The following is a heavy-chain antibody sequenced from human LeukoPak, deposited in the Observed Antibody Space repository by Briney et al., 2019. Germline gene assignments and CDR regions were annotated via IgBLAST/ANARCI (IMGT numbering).Heavy chain of an antibody. J-gene: IGHJ4*02. CDR2: IYNSGST. CDR1: GGSISSSSYY. Sequence: SETLSLTCTVSGGSISSSSYYWGWIRQPPGKGLEWIGSIYNSGSTYYNPSLMSRVTISVDTSKNQFSLKLSSVTAADTAVYYCARAPSRYYSLYYFDYWGQGTLVTVSS. CDR3: ARAPSRYYSLYYFDY. V-gene: IGHV4-39*07. D-gene: IGHD3-22*01.